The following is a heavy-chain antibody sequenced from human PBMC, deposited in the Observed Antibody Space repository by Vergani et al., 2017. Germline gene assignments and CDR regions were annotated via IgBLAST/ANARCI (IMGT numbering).Heavy chain of an antibody. D-gene: IGHD1-26*01. J-gene: IGHJ4*02. CDR2: LFSAGST. CDR3: AKGHSGQIGSPHDYYFDY. CDR1: GFSVRTNY. Sequence: SGGGLVQPGGSLRLSCEASGFSVRTNYMTWVRQIPGKGLECVSILFSAGSTSYSDSVKGRFTISKDNSKNTVSLEMLSLRTEDTAVYYCAKGHSGQIGSPHDYYFDYWGQGTLVTVSS. V-gene: IGHV3-66*02.